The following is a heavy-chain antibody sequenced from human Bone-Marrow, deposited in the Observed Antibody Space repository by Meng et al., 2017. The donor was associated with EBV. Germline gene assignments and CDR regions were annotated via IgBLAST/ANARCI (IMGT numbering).Heavy chain of an antibody. CDR3: AKSRSSTPGVVDY. J-gene: IGHJ4*02. Sequence: QGQHMESGPRLVKPSETLSLTCTVSGGSVSGGTYHWSWLRQPPGKDLEWIGYIYDGGTTIYNPSLKSRVTILVDASKNQFSLKLSSVTTADTAVYYCAKSRSSTPGVVDYWGQGTLVTVSS. CDR1: GGSVSGGTYH. CDR2: IYDGGTT. D-gene: IGHD3-10*01. V-gene: IGHV4-61*01.